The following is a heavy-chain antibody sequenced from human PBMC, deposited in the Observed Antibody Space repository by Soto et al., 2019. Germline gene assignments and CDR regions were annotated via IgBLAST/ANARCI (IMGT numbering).Heavy chain of an antibody. D-gene: IGHD3-3*01. CDR2: ISSSSSYI. J-gene: IGHJ4*02. Sequence: GGSLRLSCAASGFTFSSYSMNWVRQAPGKGLEWVSSISSSSSYIYYADSVKGRFTISRDNAKNSLYLQMNSLRAEDTAVYYCARAGRTIFGVVRYYFDYWGQGTLVTVSS. CDR1: GFTFSSYS. CDR3: ARAGRTIFGVVRYYFDY. V-gene: IGHV3-21*01.